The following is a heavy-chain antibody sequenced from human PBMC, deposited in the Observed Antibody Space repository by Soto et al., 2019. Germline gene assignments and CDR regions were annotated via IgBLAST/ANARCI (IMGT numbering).Heavy chain of an antibody. Sequence: EVQLVESGGGLVKPGGSPRLSCAASGFTFSNAWMSWVRQAPGKGLEWVGRIRTNGDGGTTEYAAPVKGRFTISRDDSKNTLFRQMNSLKAEDTAVYYCTTDLAGGYFSYHGSVVWGQGTTVTVSS. V-gene: IGHV3-15*05. D-gene: IGHD3-10*01. CDR2: IRTNGDGGTT. CDR1: GFTFSNAW. CDR3: TTDLAGGYFSYHGSVV. J-gene: IGHJ6*02.